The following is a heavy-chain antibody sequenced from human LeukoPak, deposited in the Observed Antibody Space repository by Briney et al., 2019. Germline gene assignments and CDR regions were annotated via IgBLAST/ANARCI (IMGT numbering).Heavy chain of an antibody. Sequence: PSETLSLTCTVSGGSISSSSYYWSWIRQPPGKGLEWIGEINHSGSTNYNPSLKSRVTISVDTSKNQFSLKLSSVTAADTAVYYCARSSSGPPLYYFDYWGQGTLVAVSS. V-gene: IGHV4-39*07. CDR1: GGSISSSSYY. CDR3: ARSSSGPPLYYFDY. D-gene: IGHD3-22*01. CDR2: INHSGST. J-gene: IGHJ4*02.